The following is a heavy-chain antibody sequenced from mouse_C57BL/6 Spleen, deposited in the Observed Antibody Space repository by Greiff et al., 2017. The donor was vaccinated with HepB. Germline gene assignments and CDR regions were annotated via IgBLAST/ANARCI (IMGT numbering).Heavy chain of an antibody. V-gene: IGHV14-3*01. J-gene: IGHJ2*01. D-gene: IGHD1-1*01. CDR3: ARNYYGSSYDYFDY. Sequence: EVQLVESVAELVRPGASVKLSCTASGFNIKNTYMHWVKQRPEQGLEWIGRIDPANGNTKYAPKFQGKATITADTSSNTAYLQLSSLTSEDTAIYYCARNYYGSSYDYFDYWGQGTTLTVSS. CDR2: IDPANGNT. CDR1: GFNIKNTY.